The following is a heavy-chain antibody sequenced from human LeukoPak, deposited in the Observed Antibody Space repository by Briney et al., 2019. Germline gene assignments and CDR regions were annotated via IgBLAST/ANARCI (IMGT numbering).Heavy chain of an antibody. J-gene: IGHJ4*02. CDR1: GFTFSSYS. D-gene: IGHD5-12*01. CDR3: AKEGDDIVPPGY. Sequence: PGGSLRLSCAASGFTFSSYSMNWVRQAPGKGLEWVSSISSSSSYIYYADSVKGRFTISRDNAKNSLYLQMNSLRAEDTAVYYCAKEGDDIVPPGYWGQGTLVTVSS. CDR2: ISSSSSYI. V-gene: IGHV3-21*04.